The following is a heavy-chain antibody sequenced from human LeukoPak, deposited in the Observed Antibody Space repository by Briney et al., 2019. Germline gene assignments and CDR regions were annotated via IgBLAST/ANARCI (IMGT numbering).Heavy chain of an antibody. CDR1: GFIFSSYW. D-gene: IGHD5-12*01. V-gene: IGHV3-7*03. Sequence: PGGSLRLYCEASGFIFSSYWMSWVRQAPGKGLEWVANIKQDGSEKYYVDSVKGRFTISRDNAKKSLYVQMNSLRAEDTAVYYCASSLGGYSYGFDYWGQGTLVTVSS. CDR2: IKQDGSEK. CDR3: ASSLGGYSYGFDY. J-gene: IGHJ4*02.